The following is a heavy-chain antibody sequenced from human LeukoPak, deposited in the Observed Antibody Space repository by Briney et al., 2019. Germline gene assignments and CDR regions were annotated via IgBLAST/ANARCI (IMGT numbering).Heavy chain of an antibody. Sequence: ASVKVSCKASGYSFSSCRISWVRQAPGQGLEWMGWISGYNGKTNYAQKFQGRVTLTTDTSTSTAYMELRSLRSDDTAIYYCARGLNWNYDLGWVAPWGQGTLVAVSS. J-gene: IGHJ5*02. CDR1: GYSFSSCR. D-gene: IGHD1-7*01. CDR3: ARGLNWNYDLGWVAP. CDR2: ISGYNGKT. V-gene: IGHV1-18*01.